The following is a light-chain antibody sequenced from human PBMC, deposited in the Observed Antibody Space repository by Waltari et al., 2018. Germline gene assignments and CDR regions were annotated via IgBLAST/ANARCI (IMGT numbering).Light chain of an antibody. CDR1: ESVTDNY. J-gene: IGKJ5*01. CDR2: GAS. CDR3: QQYGRSPIT. Sequence: EIVLTQSPGTLSLSPGEGATLPCGASESVTDNYFAWYQQKPGQAPRLLIYGASSRATGIPDRFSGSGSGTDFTLTIRRLEPEDFTVYYCQQYGRSPITFGQGTRLEIK. V-gene: IGKV3-20*01.